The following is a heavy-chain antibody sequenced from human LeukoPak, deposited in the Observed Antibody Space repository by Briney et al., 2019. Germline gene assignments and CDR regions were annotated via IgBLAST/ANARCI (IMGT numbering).Heavy chain of an antibody. CDR1: GFTFSDYY. CDR3: ATRRDGYNYKVY. CDR2: ISSSDSTI. J-gene: IGHJ4*02. Sequence: GGSLRLSCAASGFTFSDYYMSWVRQAPGKGLKWVSYISSSDSTIYYADSVKGLFTISRDNAKNSLYLQMNSLRAEDTAVYYCATRRDGYNYKVYWGQGTLVTVSS. V-gene: IGHV3-11*04. D-gene: IGHD5-24*01.